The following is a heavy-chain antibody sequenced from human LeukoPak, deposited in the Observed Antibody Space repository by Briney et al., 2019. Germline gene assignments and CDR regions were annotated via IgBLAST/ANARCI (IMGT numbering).Heavy chain of an antibody. D-gene: IGHD3-9*01. J-gene: IGHJ6*02. CDR1: GGTFSSYA. CDR2: IIPIFGTA. CDR3: GSGVLRYFDWLPKYYYYYYGMDV. V-gene: IGHV1-69*13. Sequence: SVKVSSKASGGTFSSYAISWVRQAPGQGLEWMGGIIPIFGTANYAQKFQGRVTITADESTSTAYMELSSLRSEDTAVYYCGSGVLRYFDWLPKYYYYYYGMDVWGQGTTVTVSS.